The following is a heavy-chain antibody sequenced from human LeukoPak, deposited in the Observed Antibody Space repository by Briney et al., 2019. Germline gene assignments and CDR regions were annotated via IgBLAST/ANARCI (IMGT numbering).Heavy chain of an antibody. CDR2: IFYSGTT. D-gene: IGHD2-15*01. CDR1: GGSIRSYY. CDR3: ARKYCSGGSCHFDY. V-gene: IGHV4-59*08. Sequence: SETLSLTCTVSGGSIRSYYWSWIRQPPGKGLEWVGYIFYSGTTDSNPSLKSRVTISVDTSKNQFSLKLSSVTAADTAVYYCARKYCSGGSCHFDYWGQGTLVTVSS. J-gene: IGHJ4*02.